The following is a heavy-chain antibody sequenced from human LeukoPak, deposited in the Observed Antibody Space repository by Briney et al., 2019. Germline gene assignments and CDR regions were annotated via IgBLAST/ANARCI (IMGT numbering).Heavy chain of an antibody. CDR2: INHSGST. Sequence: SETLSLTCAVYGGSFSGYYWSWIRQPPGKGLEWIGEINHSGSTNYNPSLKSRVTISVDTSKNQFSLKLSSVTAADTAVYYCARGRFDPWGQGALVTVSS. CDR3: ARGRFDP. V-gene: IGHV4-34*01. J-gene: IGHJ5*02. CDR1: GGSFSGYY.